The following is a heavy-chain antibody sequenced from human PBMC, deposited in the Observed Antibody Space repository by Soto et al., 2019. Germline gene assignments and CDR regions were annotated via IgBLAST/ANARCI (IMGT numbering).Heavy chain of an antibody. J-gene: IGHJ3*01. CDR2: IWDDGRDK. D-gene: IGHD6-19*01. V-gene: IGHV3-33*03. CDR1: GFNISSHG. CDR3: VRGATTTGWFDAFDL. Sequence: QTVGSLRLSCVASGFNISSHGMHWVRQAPGKGLEWVSFIWDDGRDKYYADSVEGRFLISRDNSKNTMNLQVKRLRPEDTALYYCVRGATTTGWFDAFDLWGRGTMVTVSS.